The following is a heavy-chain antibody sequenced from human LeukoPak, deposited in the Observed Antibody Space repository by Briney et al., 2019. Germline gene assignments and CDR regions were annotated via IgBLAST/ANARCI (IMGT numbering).Heavy chain of an antibody. J-gene: IGHJ4*02. D-gene: IGHD3-22*01. CDR1: GGSISFYY. V-gene: IGHV4-59*01. CDR3: ARTVSGYRGELHDY. Sequence: SETLSLTCSVSGGSISFYYWSWIRQPPGKGLEWMGYIYYSGSTNYNPSLKSRVTISVDTSKNQFSLKLRSVTAADTAVYYCARTVSGYRGELHDYWGQGTLVTVSS. CDR2: IYYSGST.